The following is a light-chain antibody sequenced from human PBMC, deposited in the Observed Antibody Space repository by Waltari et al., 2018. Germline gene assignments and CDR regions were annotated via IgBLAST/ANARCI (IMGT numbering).Light chain of an antibody. CDR3: CSYAGSYTWV. V-gene: IGLV2-11*01. J-gene: IGLJ2*01. Sequence: QSALAQPRSVSGSPGQSVTIPCTGTSSDVGGYNYVVWYQQHPGKAPKLMIYDVTKRPSGVPDRFSGSKSGNTASLTISGLQAEDEADYYCCSYAGSYTWVFGGGTKLTVL. CDR2: DVT. CDR1: SSDVGGYNY.